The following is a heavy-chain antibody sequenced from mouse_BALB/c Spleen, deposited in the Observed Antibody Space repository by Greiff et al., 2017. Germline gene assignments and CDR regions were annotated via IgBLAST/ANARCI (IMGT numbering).Heavy chain of an antibody. V-gene: IGHV3-1*02. CDR2: IHYSGST. D-gene: IGHD1-1*01. Sequence: DVKLQESGPDLVKPSQSLSLTCTVTGYSITSGYSWHWIRQFPGNKLEWMGYIHYSGSTNYNPSLKSRISITRDTSKNQFFLQLNSVTTEDTATYYCARSYYGSSWNYFDYWGQGTTLTVSS. J-gene: IGHJ2*01. CDR1: GYSITSGYS. CDR3: ARSYYGSSWNYFDY.